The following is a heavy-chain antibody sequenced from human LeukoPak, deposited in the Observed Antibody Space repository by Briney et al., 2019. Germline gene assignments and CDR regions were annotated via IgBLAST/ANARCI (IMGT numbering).Heavy chain of an antibody. Sequence: PSETLSLTCTVSGGSISSSSYYWGWIRQPPGKGLEWIGSIYYSGSTYYNPSLKSRVTISVDTSKNQFSLKLSSVTAADTAVYYCARVREGYGPHPEYYYYYYMDVWGKGTTVTVSS. J-gene: IGHJ6*03. CDR1: GGSISSSSYY. D-gene: IGHD5-18*01. V-gene: IGHV4-39*07. CDR3: ARVREGYGPHPEYYYYYYMDV. CDR2: IYYSGST.